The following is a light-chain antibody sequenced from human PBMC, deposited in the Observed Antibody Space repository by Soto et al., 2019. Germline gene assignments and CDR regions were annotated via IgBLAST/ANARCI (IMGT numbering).Light chain of an antibody. CDR2: DVS. J-gene: IGLJ1*01. CDR1: SSDVGGYNY. Sequence: QSVLTQPASVSGSPGQSITISCTGTSSDVGGYNYVSWYQQHPGKAPKLMIYDVSNRPSGVSNRFSGSKSGNTASLTISGLQDDDEAAYYCSSNTSSSTLVFGTGTKLTVL. CDR3: SSNTSSSTLV. V-gene: IGLV2-14*01.